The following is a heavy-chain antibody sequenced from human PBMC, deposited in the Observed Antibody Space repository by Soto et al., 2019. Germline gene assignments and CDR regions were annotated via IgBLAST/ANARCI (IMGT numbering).Heavy chain of an antibody. CDR3: ARNDSYSSYRVAFFEY. Sequence: SETLSLTCTVYGSSISSSSYYWGWIRQPPGKGLGWMGSIYYSGSTYYNPSLKSRVTISLDTSKNQFSLKLSSVSAADTAVYYCARNDSYSSYRVAFFEYWGEATLVIVSS. D-gene: IGHD6-6*01. J-gene: IGHJ4*02. CDR1: GSSISSSSYY. V-gene: IGHV4-39*01. CDR2: IYYSGST.